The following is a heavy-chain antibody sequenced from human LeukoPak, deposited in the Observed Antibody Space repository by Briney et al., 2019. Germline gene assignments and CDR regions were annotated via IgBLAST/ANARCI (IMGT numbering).Heavy chain of an antibody. V-gene: IGHV3-21*01. CDR2: ISSSSSYI. CDR3: ARDWSSHPAFDI. CDR1: GFTFSSYS. Sequence: GGSLRLSCAASGFTFSSYSMNWVRQAPGKGLEWVSSISSSSSYIYYADSVKGRFTISRDNAKNSLYLQMNSLRAEDTAVYYCARDWSSHPAFDIWGQGTMVTVSS. J-gene: IGHJ3*02.